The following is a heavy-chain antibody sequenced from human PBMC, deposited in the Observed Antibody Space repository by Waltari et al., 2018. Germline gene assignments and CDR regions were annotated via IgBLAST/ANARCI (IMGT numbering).Heavy chain of an antibody. D-gene: IGHD3-22*01. Sequence: QMQLVQSGPEVKKPGTSVKVSCKASGFTFTSSAMQWVRQARGQRLEWIGWIVVGSGNTNYAQKFQERVTITRNMSTSTAYMELSSLRSEDTAVYYCAAALIVVVPLCYYYYGMDGWGQGTTVTVSS. J-gene: IGHJ6*02. CDR3: AAALIVVVPLCYYYYGMDG. V-gene: IGHV1-58*02. CDR1: GFTFTSSA. CDR2: IVVGSGNT.